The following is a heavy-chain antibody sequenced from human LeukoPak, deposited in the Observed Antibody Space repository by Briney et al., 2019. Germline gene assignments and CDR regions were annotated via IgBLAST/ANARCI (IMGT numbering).Heavy chain of an antibody. D-gene: IGHD3-9*01. CDR3: AKDGGEYYDILTGYYPRLYYMDV. V-gene: IGHV3-30*04. CDR1: GFSFGSYA. Sequence: GGSLRLSCAASGFSFGSYAMHWVRQAPGKGLEWVAVISNDGNIQYYVDSVKGRFTISRDNSKNTVYLQMNSLRAEDTAVYYCAKDGGEYYDILTGYYPRLYYMDVWGKGTTVTISS. CDR2: ISNDGNIQ. J-gene: IGHJ6*03.